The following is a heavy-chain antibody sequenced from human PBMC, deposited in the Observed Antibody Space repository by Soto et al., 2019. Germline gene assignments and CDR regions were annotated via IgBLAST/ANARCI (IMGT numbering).Heavy chain of an antibody. D-gene: IGHD3-3*01. V-gene: IGHV3-30-3*01. J-gene: IGHJ4*02. Sequence: PGGSLRLSCAASGFTFSSYAMHWVRQAPGKGLEWVAVISYDGSNKYYADSVKGRFTISRDNSKNTLYLQMNSLRAEDTAVYYCARDHRLFIDAYNSPFWDYWGQGTLVTVSS. CDR2: ISYDGSNK. CDR3: ARDHRLFIDAYNSPFWDY. CDR1: GFTFSSYA.